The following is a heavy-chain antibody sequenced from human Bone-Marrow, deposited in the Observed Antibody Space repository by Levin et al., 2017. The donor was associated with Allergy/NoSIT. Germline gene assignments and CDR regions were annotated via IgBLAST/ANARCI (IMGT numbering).Heavy chain of an antibody. J-gene: IGHJ3*02. V-gene: IGHV3-23*01. Sequence: GESLKISCAASGFTFSSYAMSWVRQAPGKGLEWVSAISGSGGSTYYADSVKGRFTISRDNSKNTLYLQMNSLRAEDTAVYYCAKSAPSYYYGSGGAFDSWGQGTMVTVSS. CDR1: GFTFSSYA. CDR2: ISGSGGST. CDR3: AKSAPSYYYGSGGAFDS. D-gene: IGHD3-10*01.